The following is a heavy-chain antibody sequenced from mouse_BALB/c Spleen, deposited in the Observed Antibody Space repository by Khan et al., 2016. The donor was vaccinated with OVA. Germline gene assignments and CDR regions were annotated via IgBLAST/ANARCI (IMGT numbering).Heavy chain of an antibody. Sequence: VQLKQSGPELVRPGASVKISCKASGYSFTGYFMNWVMQSHGKSLEWIGRINPHIGGTFYNQRFKDKATLTVDESSSTAHMELRSLASEDSAVYYCTRIYRSDFDYWGQGTTLTVSS. CDR3: TRIYRSDFDY. J-gene: IGHJ2*01. CDR1: GYSFTGYF. D-gene: IGHD1-1*01. V-gene: IGHV1-20*02. CDR2: INPHIGGT.